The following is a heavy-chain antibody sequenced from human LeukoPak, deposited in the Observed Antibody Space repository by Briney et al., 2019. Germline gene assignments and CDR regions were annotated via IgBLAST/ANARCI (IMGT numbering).Heavy chain of an antibody. CDR2: INSDGSST. D-gene: IGHD3-10*02. CDR3: AELGITMIGGV. CDR1: GFTFSSYW. Sequence: GGSLRLSCAASGFTFSSYWMHWVRQAPGKGLVWVSRINSDGSSTSYADSVKGRFTIPRDNAKNTLYLQMNSLRAEDTAVYYCAELGITMIGGVWGKGATVTISS. V-gene: IGHV3-74*01. J-gene: IGHJ6*04.